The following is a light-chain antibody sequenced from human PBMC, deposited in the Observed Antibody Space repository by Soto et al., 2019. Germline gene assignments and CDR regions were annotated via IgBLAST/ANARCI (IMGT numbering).Light chain of an antibody. Sequence: EIVLAESPGSLSVSPGERCTVSCRGIQSVSSSYLAWYQQKPGQAPRLLIYGASSRATGIPDRFSGSGSGTDFTLTISRLEPEDFAVYYCQQYGSSPWITFGQGTRLEIK. J-gene: IGKJ5*01. CDR2: GAS. V-gene: IGKV3-20*01. CDR3: QQYGSSPWIT. CDR1: QSVSSSY.